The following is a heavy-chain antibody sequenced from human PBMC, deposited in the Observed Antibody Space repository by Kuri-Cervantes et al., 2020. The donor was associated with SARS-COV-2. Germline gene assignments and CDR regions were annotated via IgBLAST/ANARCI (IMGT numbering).Heavy chain of an antibody. D-gene: IGHD6-19*01. V-gene: IGHV3-74*01. J-gene: IGHJ6*02. CDR2: INSDGSST. Sequence: GGSLRLSCAASGFTFSSYWMHWVRQAPGKGLVWVSRINSDGSSTSYAASVKGRFTISRDNAKNTLYLQMNNLRPEDTAVYYCAKDRETGYFSDCSPALGMDVWGQGTTVTVSS. CDR3: AKDRETGYFSDCSPALGMDV. CDR1: GFTFSSYW.